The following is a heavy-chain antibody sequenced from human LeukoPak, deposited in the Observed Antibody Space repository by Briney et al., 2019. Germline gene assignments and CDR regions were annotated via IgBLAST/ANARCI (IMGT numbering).Heavy chain of an antibody. CDR2: IYWNDDK. D-gene: IGHD6-13*01. CDR3: AHSPGIAAAATDAFDI. CDR1: GFSLSTSGVG. Sequence: SGPTLAKPTQTLTLTCTFSGFSLSTSGVGVGWIRQPPGKALEWLALIYWNDDKRYSPSLKSRLTITKDTSKNQVVLTMTNMDPVDTATYYCAHSPGIAAAATDAFDIWGQGTMVTVSS. V-gene: IGHV2-5*01. J-gene: IGHJ3*02.